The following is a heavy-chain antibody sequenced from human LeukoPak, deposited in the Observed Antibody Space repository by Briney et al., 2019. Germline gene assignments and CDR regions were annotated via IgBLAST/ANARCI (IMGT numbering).Heavy chain of an antibody. CDR3: ARGTGSSSPFDI. V-gene: IGHV1-69*02. CDR1: GGTFSSYT. J-gene: IGHJ3*02. CDR2: IIPILGIA. D-gene: IGHD6-6*01. Sequence: ASVKVSCKASGGTFSSYTISWVRQAPGQGREWMGRIIPILGIANYAQKFQGRVTITADKSTSTAYMELSSLRSEDTAVYYCARGTGSSSPFDIWGQGTMVTVSS.